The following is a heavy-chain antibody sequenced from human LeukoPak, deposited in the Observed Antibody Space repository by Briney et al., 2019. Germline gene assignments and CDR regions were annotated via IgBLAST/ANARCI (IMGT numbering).Heavy chain of an antibody. J-gene: IGHJ4*02. Sequence: GGSLRLSCAASGFSFSSYAMSWVRQAPGKGLEWVSAISGSGGSTYYADSVKGRFTISRDNSKNTLYLQMNSLRAEDTAVYYCAKRPYYDILTGHFDYWGQGTLVTVSS. D-gene: IGHD3-9*01. CDR1: GFSFSSYA. V-gene: IGHV3-23*01. CDR2: ISGSGGST. CDR3: AKRPYYDILTGHFDY.